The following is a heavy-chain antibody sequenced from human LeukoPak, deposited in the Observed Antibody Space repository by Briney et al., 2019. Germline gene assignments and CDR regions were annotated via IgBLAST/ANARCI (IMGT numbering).Heavy chain of an antibody. CDR1: GFTVSHNY. D-gene: IGHD5-12*01. J-gene: IGHJ4*02. Sequence: GGSLRLSCAASGFTVSHNYISWVGQAPGEGPGWVSVFYSGGSTYYAGSVKGRFTISRDNSKNTLYLQKNSLRAVDTAVYYCARGYDSRPLLFGGQGTLVTVSS. CDR3: ARGYDSRPLLF. V-gene: IGHV3-53*01. CDR2: FYSGGST.